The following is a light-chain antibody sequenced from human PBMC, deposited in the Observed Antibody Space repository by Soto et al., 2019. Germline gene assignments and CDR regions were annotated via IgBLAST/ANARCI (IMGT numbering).Light chain of an antibody. CDR2: GAS. J-gene: IGKJ2*01. CDR3: QQYNNWPPYT. CDR1: QSVSSD. Sequence: EIVMTQSPATLSVSPGERATLSCGASQSVSSDLAWYQQQPGQAPRLLIYGASTRAAGIPARFRGRGAGTESTFTISGLQSVDFAVYYCQQYNNWPPYTFGQGTKLESK. V-gene: IGKV3-15*01.